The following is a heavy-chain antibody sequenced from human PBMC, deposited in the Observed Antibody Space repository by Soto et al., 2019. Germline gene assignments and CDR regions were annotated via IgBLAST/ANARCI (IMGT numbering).Heavy chain of an antibody. CDR2: ITYDGSNK. CDR1: GFTFDRYG. Sequence: PGGSLRLSCAASGFTFDRYGMHWVRQAPGKGLEWVAVITYDGSNKYYADSVKGRFTISRDNSKNTLSLHLNTLKPEDTAVYHCAKDRVGGTFYTPLGFWGQGTLVTVSS. CDR3: AKDRVGGTFYTPLGF. V-gene: IGHV3-30*18. J-gene: IGHJ4*02. D-gene: IGHD1-7*01.